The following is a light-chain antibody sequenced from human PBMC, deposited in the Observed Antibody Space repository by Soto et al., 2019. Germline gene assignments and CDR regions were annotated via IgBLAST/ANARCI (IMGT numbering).Light chain of an antibody. J-gene: IGKJ1*01. V-gene: IGKV1-5*01. CDR2: DAS. CDR1: QTISSW. Sequence: DIPMTQSPFTLSASVGDRVTITCRASQTISSWLAWYQQIPGKAPKLLIYDASNLESGVPSRFSGSGSGTEFTLTISSLQPGDFAVYYCQQYENYWTFGQGTKVEIK. CDR3: QQYENYWT.